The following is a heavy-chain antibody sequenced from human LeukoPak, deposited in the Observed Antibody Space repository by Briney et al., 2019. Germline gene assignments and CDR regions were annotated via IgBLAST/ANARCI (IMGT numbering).Heavy chain of an antibody. CDR1: GYTFTGYY. V-gene: IGHV1-2*02. CDR3: ARGTAGWFVFDY. D-gene: IGHD3-10*01. CDR2: INPNSGGT. Sequence: ASVKVSCKASGYTFTGYYMHWVRQAPGQGLEWMGWINPNSGGTNYAQKFQGRVTMTRDTSISTAYMELSRLRSDDTAVYYWARGTAGWFVFDYWGQGTLVTVSS. J-gene: IGHJ4*02.